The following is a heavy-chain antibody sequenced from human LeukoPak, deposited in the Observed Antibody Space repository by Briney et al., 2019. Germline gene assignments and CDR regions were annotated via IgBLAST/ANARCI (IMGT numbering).Heavy chain of an antibody. D-gene: IGHD6-19*01. CDR3: AREDSSGWSGDY. J-gene: IGHJ4*02. CDR1: GYTFTGYY. V-gene: IGHV1-2*02. CDR2: INPNSGGT. Sequence: ASVKVSCKASGYTFTGYYMHWVRQAPGQGLEWMGWINPNSGGTNYAQKFQGRVTMTRDTSISTAYMELSRLRSDDTAVYYCAREDSSGWSGDYWGQGTLVTVSS.